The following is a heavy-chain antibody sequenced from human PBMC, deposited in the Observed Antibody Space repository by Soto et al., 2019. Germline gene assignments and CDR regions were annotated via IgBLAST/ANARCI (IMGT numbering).Heavy chain of an antibody. Sequence: ASVKVSCKASGYTFTSYGISWVRQAPGQGLEWMGWISAYNGNTNYAQKLQGRVTMTTDTSTSTAYMELRRLRSDDTAVYYCARDRGRLGYYSGGSCWDGMDVWGQGATVTVSS. D-gene: IGHD2-15*01. CDR3: ARDRGRLGYYSGGSCWDGMDV. CDR1: GYTFTSYG. J-gene: IGHJ6*02. CDR2: ISAYNGNT. V-gene: IGHV1-18*04.